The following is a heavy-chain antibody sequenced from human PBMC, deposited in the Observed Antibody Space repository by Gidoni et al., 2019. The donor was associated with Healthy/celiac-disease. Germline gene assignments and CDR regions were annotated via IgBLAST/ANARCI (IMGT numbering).Heavy chain of an antibody. CDR1: GGTFSSYA. J-gene: IGHJ6*02. CDR2: IIPILGTA. CDR3: ARVDCSGGSCYSDYYYGMDV. V-gene: IGHV1-69*06. Sequence: QVQLVQSGAEVKKPGSSVKVSCQASGGTFSSYAISWVRQAPGQGLEWMGGIIPILGTANYAQKFQGRVTITADKSTSTAYMELSSLRSEDTAVYYCARVDCSGGSCYSDYYYGMDVWGQGTTVTVSS. D-gene: IGHD2-15*01.